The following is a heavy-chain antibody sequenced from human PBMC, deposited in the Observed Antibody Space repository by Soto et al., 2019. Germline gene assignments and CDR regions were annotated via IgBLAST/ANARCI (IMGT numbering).Heavy chain of an antibody. CDR2: INPNSGGT. V-gene: IGHV1-2*04. CDR1: GYTFTGYY. J-gene: IGHJ6*02. Sequence: ASVKVSCKASGYTFTGYYMHWVRQAPGQGLEWMGWINPNSGGTNYAQKFQGWVTMTRDTSISTAYMELSRLRSDDTAVYYCARDMTLNYDYVWWSYHPYYYYGMDVWGQGTTVTVSS. CDR3: ARDMTLNYDYVWWSYHPYYYYGMDV. D-gene: IGHD3-16*01.